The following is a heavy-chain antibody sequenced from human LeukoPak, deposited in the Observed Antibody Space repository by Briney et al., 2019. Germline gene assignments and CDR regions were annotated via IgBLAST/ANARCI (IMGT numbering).Heavy chain of an antibody. D-gene: IGHD3-10*01. Sequence: PGGSLRLSWAASGXTFSSYAMSWVRQAPGEGLEWVSTISGSGIATYYADSLNGRFTMSRDSSKNTLYLQMNSLRAEDAAVYYCAKDGGYDSGDSDYWGQGTLVTVSS. CDR2: ISGSGIAT. CDR3: AKDGGYDSGDSDY. V-gene: IGHV3-23*01. J-gene: IGHJ4*02. CDR1: GXTFSSYA.